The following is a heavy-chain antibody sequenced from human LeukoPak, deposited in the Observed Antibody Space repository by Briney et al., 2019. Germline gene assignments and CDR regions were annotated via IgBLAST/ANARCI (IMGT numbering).Heavy chain of an antibody. CDR2: INHSGST. CDR3: ARGVRIAVADPHLDY. V-gene: IGHV4-34*01. J-gene: IGHJ4*02. CDR1: GGSFSGYY. Sequence: SETLSLTCAVYGGSFSGYYWIWIRQPPGKGLEWIGEINHSGSTYCNPSLKSRVTISVDTSMKQFSLKLSSVTAADTAVYYCARGVRIAVADPHLDYWGQGTLVTVSA. D-gene: IGHD6-19*01.